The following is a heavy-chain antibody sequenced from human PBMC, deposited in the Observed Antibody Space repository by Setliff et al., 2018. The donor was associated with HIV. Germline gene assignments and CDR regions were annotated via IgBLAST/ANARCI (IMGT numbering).Heavy chain of an antibody. V-gene: IGHV1-2*02. J-gene: IGHJ4*02. CDR1: GYTFTGYY. CDR2: INPGNGNT. Sequence: ASVKVSCKASGYTFTGYYMHWVRQAPGQGLEWMGWINPGNGNTNYAQKFQGRLTMTRDTSTSTVYMELSSLRSEDTAVYYCASGPDSSSYYSNYWGQGTLVTVSS. CDR3: ASGPDSSSYYSNY. D-gene: IGHD3-22*01.